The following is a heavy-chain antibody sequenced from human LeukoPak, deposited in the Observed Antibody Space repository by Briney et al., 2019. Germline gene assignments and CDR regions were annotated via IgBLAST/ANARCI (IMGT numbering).Heavy chain of an antibody. J-gene: IGHJ4*02. D-gene: IGHD3-10*01. CDR1: GYTFTGYY. Sequence: GASVKVSCKASGYTFTGYYMHWVRQAPGQGLEWMGWINPNSGGTNYAQKFQGRVTMTRDTSISTAYLELSSLRADDTAVYYCARDPATTYYYNPWGQGTLVTVSS. CDR2: INPNSGGT. V-gene: IGHV1-2*02. CDR3: ARDPATTYYYNP.